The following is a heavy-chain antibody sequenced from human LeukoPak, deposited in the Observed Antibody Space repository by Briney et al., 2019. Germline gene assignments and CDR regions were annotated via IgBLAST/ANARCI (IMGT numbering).Heavy chain of an antibody. CDR3: ARGGSSGEWFSHLDY. Sequence: ASVKVSCKASGYTFTGDYMHWVRQAPGQGLEWMGWINPNSGGTNYAQKFQGRVTMTRDTSISTAYMELSRLRSDDTAVYYCARGGSSGEWFSHLDYWGQGTLVTVSS. CDR2: INPNSGGT. J-gene: IGHJ4*02. D-gene: IGHD3-3*01. V-gene: IGHV1-2*02. CDR1: GYTFTGDY.